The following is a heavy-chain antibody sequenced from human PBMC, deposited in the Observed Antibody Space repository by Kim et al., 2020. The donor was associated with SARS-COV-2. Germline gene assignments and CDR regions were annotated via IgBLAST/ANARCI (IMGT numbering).Heavy chain of an antibody. CDR1: GFTFSSYW. J-gene: IGHJ3*02. V-gene: IGHV3-74*01. CDR3: ASGGEYYGSGSYRTDDAFDI. Sequence: GGSLRLSCAASGFTFSSYWMHWVRQAPGKGLVWVSRINSDGSSTSYADSVKGRFTISRDNAKNTLYLQMNSLRAEDTAVYYCASGGEYYGSGSYRTDDAFDIWGQGTMVTVSS. CDR2: INSDGSST. D-gene: IGHD3-10*01.